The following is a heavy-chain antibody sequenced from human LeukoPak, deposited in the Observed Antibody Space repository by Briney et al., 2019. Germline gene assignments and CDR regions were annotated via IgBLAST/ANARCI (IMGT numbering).Heavy chain of an antibody. V-gene: IGHV4-39*01. Sequence: SETLSLTCTVPGGSISSSSYYWGWIRQPPGKGLEWIGSIYYSGSTYYNPSLKSRVTISVDTSKNQFSLKLSPVTAADTAVYYCARPSRYCTNGVCYDWFDPWGQGTLVTVSS. CDR2: IYYSGST. J-gene: IGHJ5*02. D-gene: IGHD2-8*01. CDR3: ARPSRYCTNGVCYDWFDP. CDR1: GGSISSSSYY.